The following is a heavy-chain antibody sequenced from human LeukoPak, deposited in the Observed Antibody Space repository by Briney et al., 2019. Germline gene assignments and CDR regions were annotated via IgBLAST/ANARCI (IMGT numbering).Heavy chain of an antibody. CDR3: ARETTLLLWFGELSFNWFDP. D-gene: IGHD3-10*01. Sequence: SQTLSLTCAISGGSVSSNSAAWNWIRQSPSRGLEWLGRTYYRSKWYNDYAVSVKSRITINPDTSKNQFSLQLNSVTPEDTAVYYCARETTLLLWFGELSFNWFDPWGQGTLVTVSS. CDR2: TYYRSKWYN. V-gene: IGHV6-1*01. CDR1: GGSVSSNSAA. J-gene: IGHJ5*02.